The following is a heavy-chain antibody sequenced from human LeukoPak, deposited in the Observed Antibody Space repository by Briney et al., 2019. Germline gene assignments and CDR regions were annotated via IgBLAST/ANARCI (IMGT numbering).Heavy chain of an antibody. CDR2: ISAYNGNT. D-gene: IGHD6-6*01. V-gene: IGHV1-18*01. Sequence: EASVKVSCKASGYTFTSYGISWVRQAPGQGLEWMGWISAYNGNTNYAQKLQGRVTMTTDTSTSTAYMELRSLRSDDTAVYYCATFEYSSSSSSFDYWGQGTLVTVSS. CDR3: ATFEYSSSSSSFDY. CDR1: GYTFTSYG. J-gene: IGHJ4*02.